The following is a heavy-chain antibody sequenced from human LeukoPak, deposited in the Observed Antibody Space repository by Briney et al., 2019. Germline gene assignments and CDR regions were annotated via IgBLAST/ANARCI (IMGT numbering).Heavy chain of an antibody. CDR2: INPNSGDT. CDR3: APDRVTGTTTGHYTNWFDP. J-gene: IGHJ5*02. D-gene: IGHD1-20*01. Sequence: ASVKVSCKASGYTFTGYYMHWVRQAPGQGLEWMGWINPNSGDTNYAQKFQGRVTMTRDTSISTAYMELSRLRSDDTAVYYCAPDRVTGTTTGHYTNWFDPWGQGTLVTVSS. CDR1: GYTFTGYY. V-gene: IGHV1-2*02.